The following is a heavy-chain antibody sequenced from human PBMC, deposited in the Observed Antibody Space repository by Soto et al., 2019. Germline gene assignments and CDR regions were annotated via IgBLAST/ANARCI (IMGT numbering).Heavy chain of an antibody. CDR2: IYYSGST. CDR3: ARAEGRGYYDSSGYSPPDY. D-gene: IGHD3-22*01. CDR1: GGSISSYY. Sequence: ETLSLTCTVSGGSISSYYWSWIRQPPGKGLEWIGYIYYSGSTNYNPSLKSRVTISVDTSKNQFSLKLSSVTAADTAVYYCARAEGRGYYDSSGYSPPDYWGQGTLVTVSS. V-gene: IGHV4-59*01. J-gene: IGHJ4*02.